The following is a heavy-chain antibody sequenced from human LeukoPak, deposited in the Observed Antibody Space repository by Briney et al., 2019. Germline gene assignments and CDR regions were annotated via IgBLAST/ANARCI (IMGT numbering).Heavy chain of an antibody. CDR2: IIPIFGTA. V-gene: IGHV1-69*01. CDR1: GGTFSSYA. Sequence: SVKVSCKASGGTFSSYAISWVRQAPGQGLEWMRGIIPIFGTANYAQKFQGRVTITADESTSTAYMELSSLRSEDTAVYYCASDYGDYNWFDPWGQGTLVTVSS. D-gene: IGHD4-17*01. J-gene: IGHJ5*02. CDR3: ASDYGDYNWFDP.